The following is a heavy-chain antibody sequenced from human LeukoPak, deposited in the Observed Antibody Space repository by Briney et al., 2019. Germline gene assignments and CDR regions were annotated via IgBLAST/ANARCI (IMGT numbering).Heavy chain of an antibody. CDR3: AKGGYDYVEIGYFDY. J-gene: IGHJ4*02. CDR2: IIGSSGAT. CDR1: GFTFSNYA. D-gene: IGHD5-12*01. Sequence: PGGSLRPSWAASGFTFSNYAMNWVRQAPGKGLEWVSLIIGSSGATFYADSVKGRFTISRDHSKNTLYLQMNSLRAEDTAVYYCAKGGYDYVEIGYFDYWGQGTLVTVSS. V-gene: IGHV3-23*01.